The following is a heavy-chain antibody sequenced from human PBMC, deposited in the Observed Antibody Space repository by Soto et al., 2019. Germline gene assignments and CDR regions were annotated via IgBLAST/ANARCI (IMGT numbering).Heavy chain of an antibody. D-gene: IGHD1-7*01. CDR1: GFTFSSYV. Sequence: EVILLESGGGLVQPGGSLRLSCAASGFTFSSYVMSWVRQAPGKGLEWVAGISGTGGVTYYADSVKGRLTISRDNSKNTVYLQISSLRAEDTAVYYCVKDRGLEIRYNWFDPWGQGTLVTVSS. J-gene: IGHJ5*02. V-gene: IGHV3-23*01. CDR2: ISGTGGVT. CDR3: VKDRGLEIRYNWFDP.